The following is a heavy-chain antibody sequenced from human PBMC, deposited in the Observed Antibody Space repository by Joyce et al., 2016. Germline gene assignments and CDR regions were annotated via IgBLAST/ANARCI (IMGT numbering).Heavy chain of an antibody. CDR3: TTEGYYYGSRSWP. CDR1: GLPFSYAW. J-gene: IGHJ5*02. Sequence: AASGLPFSYAWMNWVRQAPGKGLEWVGRVKSETDGGTTDYAAPVKGRFTISRDDSKNTLFLQMTSLKTEDTAVYYCTTEGYYYGSRSWPWGQGTLVTVSS. D-gene: IGHD3-10*01. V-gene: IGHV3-15*01. CDR2: VKSETDGGTT.